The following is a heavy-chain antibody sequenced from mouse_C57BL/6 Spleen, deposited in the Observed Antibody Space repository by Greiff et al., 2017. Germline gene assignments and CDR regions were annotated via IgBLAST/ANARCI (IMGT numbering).Heavy chain of an antibody. CDR3: ARSGSSMGRYFDY. D-gene: IGHD4-1*01. Sequence: QVQLQQPGAELVKPGASVKLSCKASGYTFTSYWMHWVKQRPGQGLEWIGMIHPKSGSTNYNEKFKSKATLTVDKSSSTAYMQLSSLTSEDSAVYYCARSGSSMGRYFDYWGQGTTLTVSS. CDR2: IHPKSGST. CDR1: GYTFTSYW. J-gene: IGHJ2*01. V-gene: IGHV1-64*01.